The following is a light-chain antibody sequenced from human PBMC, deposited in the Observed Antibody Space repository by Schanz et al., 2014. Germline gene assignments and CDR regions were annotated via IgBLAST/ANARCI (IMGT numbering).Light chain of an antibody. CDR3: SSYAGSFTWV. V-gene: IGLV2-8*01. CDR1: SSDVGGYNY. J-gene: IGLJ3*02. Sequence: QSALTQPASVSGSPGQSITISCTGTSSDVGGYNYVSWYQQHPGKAPKLMIYEVSKRPSGVPDRFSASKSGNTASLTVSGLQPEDEADYYCSSYAGSFTWVFGGRTKLTVL. CDR2: EVS.